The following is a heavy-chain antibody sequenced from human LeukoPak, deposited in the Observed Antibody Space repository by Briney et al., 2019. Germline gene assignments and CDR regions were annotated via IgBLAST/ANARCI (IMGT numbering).Heavy chain of an antibody. J-gene: IGHJ4*02. D-gene: IGHD4-23*01. CDR3: RRDPDHGGRTHDY. V-gene: IGHV3-66*01. CDR1: GFIVSSSY. Sequence: GGSLRLSCAASGFIVSSSYMSWVRQAPGMGLEWVSVIYSGGGTEYADSVKGRFTISRDNSKNTLYLQMNSLRDEDTAVYYCRRDPDHGGRTHDYWGQGTLVTVSS. CDR2: IYSGGGT.